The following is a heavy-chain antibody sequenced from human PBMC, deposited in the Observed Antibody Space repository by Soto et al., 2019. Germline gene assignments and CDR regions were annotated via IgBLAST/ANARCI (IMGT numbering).Heavy chain of an antibody. Sequence: QLQLQESGPGLVKPPETLSLTCAVSGGSIGGSISSPSYYWGWIRQPPGKGLERIGSVYYSGSTYYNPSLKSRVTISVDTSKNQFSLKLISVTAADTAVYYCVRHPPFGSEKGDAFDIWGQGTMVTVSS. D-gene: IGHD3-16*01. CDR2: VYYSGST. CDR3: VRHPPFGSEKGDAFDI. V-gene: IGHV4-39*01. CDR1: GGSIGGSISSPSYY. J-gene: IGHJ3*02.